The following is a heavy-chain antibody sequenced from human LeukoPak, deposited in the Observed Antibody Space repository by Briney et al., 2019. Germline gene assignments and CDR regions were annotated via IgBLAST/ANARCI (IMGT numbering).Heavy chain of an antibody. D-gene: IGHD3-9*01. CDR1: GGSISSSSYY. CDR2: IYYSGST. CDR3: ARRQRYFDWLSLGAFDI. V-gene: IGHV4-39*01. J-gene: IGHJ3*02. Sequence: PSETLSLTCTVSGGSISSSSYYWGWIRQPPGRGLEWIGSIYYSGSTYYNPSLKSRVTISVDTSKNQFSLKLSSVTAADTAVYYCARRQRYFDWLSLGAFDIWGQGTMVTVSS.